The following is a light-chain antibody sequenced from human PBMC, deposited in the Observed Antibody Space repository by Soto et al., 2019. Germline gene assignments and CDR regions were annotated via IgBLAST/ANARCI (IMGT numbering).Light chain of an antibody. Sequence: EIVLTQSPATLSLSPGERATLSCRASQSFSSYLAWYQQKPGQAPRLLIYDASKRATGIPARFSGRGSGTDFTLTISSLEPEDFAGYYGQQRSSWPPVITFGQGTRLEIK. CDR2: DAS. CDR3: QQRSSWPPVIT. J-gene: IGKJ5*01. CDR1: QSFSSY. V-gene: IGKV3-11*01.